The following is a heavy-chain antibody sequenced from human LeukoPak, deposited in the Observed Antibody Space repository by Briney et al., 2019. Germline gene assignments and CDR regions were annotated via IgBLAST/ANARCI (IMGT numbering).Heavy chain of an antibody. V-gene: IGHV3-48*03. CDR1: GFTFSSYE. D-gene: IGHD1-1*01. CDR3: ARQLGRALEWGGS. CDR2: ISTSGSTI. J-gene: IGHJ5*02. Sequence: PGGSLRLSCAAYGFTFSSYEMNWVRQAPGKGLEWVSYISTSGSTIYYADSVKGRFTISRDNAENSLYLQMNSLRAEDTAVYYCARQLGRALEWGGSWGQGTLVTVSS.